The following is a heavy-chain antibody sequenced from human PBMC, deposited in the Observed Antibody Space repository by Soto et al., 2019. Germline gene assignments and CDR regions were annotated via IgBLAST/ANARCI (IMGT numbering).Heavy chain of an antibody. CDR3: ARDGYDGSGSPYPAY. Sequence: SETLSLTCSVSGCSMSEYFWSWIRQSPERGLEWIGYVYYLGSTDYNPSLKSRVTISVDTSKRQFSLRLSSVTAADAAIYYCARDGYDGSGSPYPAYWGPGTQVTVSS. V-gene: IGHV4-59*01. J-gene: IGHJ4*02. CDR1: GCSMSEYF. CDR2: VYYLGST. D-gene: IGHD3-10*01.